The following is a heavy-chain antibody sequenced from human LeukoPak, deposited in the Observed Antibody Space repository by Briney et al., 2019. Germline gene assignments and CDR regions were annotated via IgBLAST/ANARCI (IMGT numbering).Heavy chain of an antibody. J-gene: IGHJ6*03. Sequence: GESLKISCAASGFTFNMYGMHWVRQAPGEGPEWLTFIRFDGTNKYHANSVKGRFTISRDNSMNTVYLQMNSLRAEDTALYYCVRTPYSGSAPRYYYMDVWGKGTTVTVS. CDR1: GFTFNMYG. D-gene: IGHD1-26*01. CDR3: VRTPYSGSAPRYYYMDV. V-gene: IGHV3-30*02. CDR2: IRFDGTNK.